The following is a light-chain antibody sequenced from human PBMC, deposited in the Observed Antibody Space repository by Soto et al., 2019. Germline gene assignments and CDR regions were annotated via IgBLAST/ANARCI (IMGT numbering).Light chain of an antibody. J-gene: IGKJ1*01. Sequence: EKVMTQSPATLSVSPGEGATLSFRASQNINNNLAWYQQKPGQAPRLLIYGASTRATVIPPMFSGSGSRTEFPLSISSLQSEYFAVYYCHQYHDWPPSTFAQGTKVEVE. CDR2: GAS. V-gene: IGKV3-15*01. CDR1: QNINNN. CDR3: HQYHDWPPST.